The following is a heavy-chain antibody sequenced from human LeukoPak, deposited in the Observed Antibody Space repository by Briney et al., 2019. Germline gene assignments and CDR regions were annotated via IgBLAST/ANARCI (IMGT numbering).Heavy chain of an antibody. CDR2: IYHSGST. D-gene: IGHD6-6*01. CDR3: ARDLVSGIAARYYYYTDV. J-gene: IGHJ6*03. Sequence: SETLSLTCTVSGYSISSGYYWGWIRQPPGKGLEWIGSIYHSGSTYYNPSLKSRVTISVDTSKNQFSLKLSSVTAADTAVYYCARDLVSGIAARYYYYTDVWGKGTTVTVSS. V-gene: IGHV4-38-2*02. CDR1: GYSISSGYY.